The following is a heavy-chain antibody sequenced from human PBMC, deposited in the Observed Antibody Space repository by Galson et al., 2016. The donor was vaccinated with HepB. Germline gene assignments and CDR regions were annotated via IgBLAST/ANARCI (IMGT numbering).Heavy chain of an antibody. D-gene: IGHD3-10*01. CDR1: GSTFNSYS. CDR3: ARGGSGSHPNQPCFYYYALDF. Sequence: SLRLSCAASGSTFNSYSMNWVRQAPGKGLEWVSYISSSSSAIYYADSVKGRFAISRDNAKNSLYLQMNSLRAEDTAVYYCARGGSGSHPNQPCFYYYALDFWGIGATVTVSS. CDR2: ISSSSSAI. V-gene: IGHV3-48*01. J-gene: IGHJ6*04.